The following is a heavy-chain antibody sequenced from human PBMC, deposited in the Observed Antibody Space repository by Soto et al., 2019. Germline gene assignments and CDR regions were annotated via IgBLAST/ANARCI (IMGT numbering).Heavy chain of an antibody. CDR1: GYTFTSYG. J-gene: IGHJ6*03. CDR2: ISAYNGNT. V-gene: IGHV1-18*01. Sequence: GASVKVSCKASGYTFTSYGISWVRQAPGQGLEWMGWISAYNGNTNYAQKLQGRVTMTTDTSTSTAYMELRSLRSDDTAVYYCARVRDELETRGYHYYMDVWGKGTTVTVSS. CDR3: ARVRDELETRGYHYYMDV. D-gene: IGHD1-1*01.